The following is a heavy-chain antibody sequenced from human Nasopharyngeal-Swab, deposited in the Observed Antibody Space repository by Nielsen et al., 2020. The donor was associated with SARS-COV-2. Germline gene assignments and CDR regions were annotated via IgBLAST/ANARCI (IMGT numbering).Heavy chain of an antibody. CDR2: ISGSGGST. J-gene: IGHJ4*02. V-gene: IGHV3-23*01. CDR1: GFTFSIYA. D-gene: IGHD6-19*01. CDR3: AKGRPPAVAGHFPLDY. Sequence: GESLKISCAASGFTFSIYAMSWVRQAPGKGLEWVSAISGSGGSTYYADSVKGRFPLSRDPSPPPLSLPLPRLRAEDPAVYYCAKGRPPAVAGHFPLDYWGQGTLVTVSS.